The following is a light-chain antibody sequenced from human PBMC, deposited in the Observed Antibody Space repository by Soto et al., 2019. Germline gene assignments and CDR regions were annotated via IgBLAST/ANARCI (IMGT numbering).Light chain of an antibody. CDR3: QQRSNWPPIT. Sequence: EIVFTQSPGTLSLSPWERSTLSCMSSQSVSSSYLAWYQQKPGQVPRLLISGTSTRATGIPARFSGSGSGTDFTLTISSLEPEDFAVYYCQQRSNWPPITFGQGTRLEIK. V-gene: IGKV3D-20*02. CDR2: GTS. CDR1: QSVSSSY. J-gene: IGKJ5*01.